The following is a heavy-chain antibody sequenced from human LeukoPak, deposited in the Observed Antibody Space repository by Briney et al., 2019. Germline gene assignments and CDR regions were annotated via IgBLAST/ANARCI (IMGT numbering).Heavy chain of an antibody. CDR1: GGTVSSYA. V-gene: IGHV1-69*04. CDR2: IIPIFGIA. D-gene: IGHD3-22*01. Sequence: SSGKASGKASGGTVSSYAIRWVRQAPGQGLEWMGRIIPIFGIANYAQKFQGRVTITADKSTSTAYMGLSSLRSEDTAVYYCAREGYYDSSSYYPPAYYFDYRGQATLVTVSS. CDR3: AREGYYDSSSYYPPAYYFDY. J-gene: IGHJ4*02.